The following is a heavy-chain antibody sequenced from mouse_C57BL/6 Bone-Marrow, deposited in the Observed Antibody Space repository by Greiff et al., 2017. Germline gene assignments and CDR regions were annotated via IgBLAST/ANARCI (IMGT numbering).Heavy chain of an antibody. Sequence: QVQLQQPGAELVKPGASVKMSCQASGYTFNSYWITWVKPRPGQGLECIGAIYPSSGSTNYNAKFKSKATLTVDTSSSTAYMLLRSLTSEDSAVYDGARPYYSNYWYFDVWGTGTTVTVSS. CDR1: GYTFNSYW. CDR2: IYPSSGST. J-gene: IGHJ1*03. CDR3: ARPYYSNYWYFDV. D-gene: IGHD2-5*01. V-gene: IGHV1-55*01.